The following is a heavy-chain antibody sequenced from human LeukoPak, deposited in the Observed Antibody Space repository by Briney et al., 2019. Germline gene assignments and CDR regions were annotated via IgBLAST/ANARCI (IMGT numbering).Heavy chain of an antibody. CDR3: AGSSSWFSDAFDI. V-gene: IGHV1-2*02. CDR1: GYTFTNYY. CDR2: INPNSGGT. D-gene: IGHD6-13*01. Sequence: ASVKVSCKASGYTFTNYYMHWVRQAPGQGLEWMGWINPNSGGTNYAQKFQGRVTMTRDTSISTAYMELSRLRSDDTAVYYCAGSSSWFSDAFDIWGQGTMVTVSS. J-gene: IGHJ3*02.